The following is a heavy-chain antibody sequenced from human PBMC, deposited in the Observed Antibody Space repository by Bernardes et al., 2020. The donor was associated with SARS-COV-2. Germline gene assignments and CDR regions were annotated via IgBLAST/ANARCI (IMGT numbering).Heavy chain of an antibody. D-gene: IGHD1-26*01. CDR2: IHRNGNT. J-gene: IGHJ6*02. CDR1: GFTLSNNY. CDR3: ARTPEAGADGAFYYDSGMDV. Sequence: GGSLRLSCEAYGFTLSNNYMSWVRQAPGKGLEWLSLIHRNGNTYYADSVKGRFTVSRDNSKDTVHLHMSSLRAEDTAIYYCARTPEAGADGAFYYDSGMDVWGRGTTVIVSS. V-gene: IGHV3-66*01.